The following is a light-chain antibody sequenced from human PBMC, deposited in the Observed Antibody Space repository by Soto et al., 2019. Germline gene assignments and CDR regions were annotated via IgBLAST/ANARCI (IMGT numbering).Light chain of an antibody. J-gene: IGLJ3*02. Sequence: QSALTQPRSVSGSPGQSVAISCTGTSSDVGGYNFVSWYQQHPGKAPKLIIYDVSKRPSGVPDRFSGSKSGNTASLTLSGLQAEEEADDYCCSYAGSYTLGVFGGGTKLTVL. V-gene: IGLV2-11*01. CDR2: DVS. CDR3: CSYAGSYTLGV. CDR1: SSDVGGYNF.